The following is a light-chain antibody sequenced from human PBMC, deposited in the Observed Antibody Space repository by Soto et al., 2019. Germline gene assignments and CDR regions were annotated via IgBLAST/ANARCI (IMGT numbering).Light chain of an antibody. CDR2: GAS. J-gene: IGKJ1*01. CDR3: QQDKNLPLWT. Sequence: SPGTLSLKKGERATLSCGASQSVSSNLAWYQQKPGQAPRLLIYGASTRATGIPARFSGSGSGTEFTLTISILLSEEFGVYDWQQDKNLPLWT. CDR1: QSVSSN. V-gene: IGKV3-15*01.